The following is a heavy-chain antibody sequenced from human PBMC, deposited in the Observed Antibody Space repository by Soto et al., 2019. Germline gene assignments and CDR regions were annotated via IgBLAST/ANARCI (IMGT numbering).Heavy chain of an antibody. CDR1: GFTFSSYG. V-gene: IGHV3-30*18. D-gene: IGHD2-2*01. J-gene: IGHJ4*02. Sequence: QVQLVESGGGVVQPGRSLRLSCAASGFTFSSYGMHWVRQAPGKGLEWGAVISYDGSNKYYADSVKGRFTISRDNSKNTLYLQMNSLRAEDTAVYYCAKALRQVPAATDYWGQGTLVTVSS. CDR2: ISYDGSNK. CDR3: AKALRQVPAATDY.